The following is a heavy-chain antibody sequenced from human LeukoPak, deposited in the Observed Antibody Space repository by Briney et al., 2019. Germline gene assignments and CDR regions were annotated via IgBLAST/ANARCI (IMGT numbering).Heavy chain of an antibody. CDR2: LSFDGSSK. CDR1: GFTFSSYG. D-gene: IGHD2-2*01. Sequence: GESLRLSCAASGFTFSSYGMHWVRQAPGKGRERVAFLSFDGSSKYYADSVKGRFTISRDNAKNTLYLQMNSLRVEDTAVYYCARGDIVVEPAAMLCFYWGQGTLGTVSS. J-gene: IGHJ4*02. V-gene: IGHV3-30-3*01. CDR3: ARGDIVVEPAAMLCFY.